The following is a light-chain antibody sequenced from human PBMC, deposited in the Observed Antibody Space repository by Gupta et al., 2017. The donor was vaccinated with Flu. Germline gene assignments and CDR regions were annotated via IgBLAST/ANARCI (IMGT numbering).Light chain of an antibody. CDR3: NSRDSSGNHLI. Sequence: SSELTQDPAVSVALGQTVRITCQGDSLSIYYAAWYQQKPRQAPVLVIYDENSRPSEIPDRFSGSRSGTTASLTITGAQAEDEADYYCNSRDSSGNHLIFGGGTKLTVL. V-gene: IGLV3-19*01. CDR2: DEN. CDR1: SLSIYY. J-gene: IGLJ2*01.